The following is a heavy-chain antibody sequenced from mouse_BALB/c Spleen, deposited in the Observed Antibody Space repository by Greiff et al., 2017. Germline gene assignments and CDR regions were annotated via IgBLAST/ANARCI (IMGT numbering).Heavy chain of an antibody. J-gene: IGHJ1*01. CDR1: GYTFTSYW. D-gene: IGHD2-4*01. CDR2: IDPNSGGT. V-gene: IGHV1-62-3*01. Sequence: QVQLQQPGAELVKPGASVKLSCKASGYTFTSYWMHWVKQRPGRGLEWIGRIDPNSGGTKYNEKFKSKATLTVDKPSSTAYMQLSSLTSEDSAVYYCTRGGTMITTRWYFDVWGAGTTVTVSS. CDR3: TRGGTMITTRWYFDV.